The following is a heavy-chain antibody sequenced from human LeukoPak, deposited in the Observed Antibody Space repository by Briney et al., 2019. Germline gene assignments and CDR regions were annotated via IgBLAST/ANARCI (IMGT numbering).Heavy chain of an antibody. D-gene: IGHD3-22*01. Sequence: PSETLSLTCTVSGDSISRYYWSWIRQPAGKGLEWIGRIYNGGIITYNPSLKSRVTMSIDTSNNQFSLRLRFVTAADTAVYYCARSDSSGYSWYYYYYMDVWGKGTTVTVSS. CDR2: IYNGGII. CDR1: GDSISRYY. J-gene: IGHJ6*03. CDR3: ARSDSSGYSWYYYYYMDV. V-gene: IGHV4-4*07.